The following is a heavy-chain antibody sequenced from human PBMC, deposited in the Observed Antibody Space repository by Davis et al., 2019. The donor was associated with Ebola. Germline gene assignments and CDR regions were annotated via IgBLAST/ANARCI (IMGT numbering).Heavy chain of an antibody. J-gene: IGHJ5*02. V-gene: IGHV1-69*04. CDR1: RGTFTNYA. Sequence: SVKVSCKTSRGTFTNYAVNWVRQAPGQGLEWLGRIIPVVDTKDYAQKFQGRVTLTADKATNTAYMELSGLRFDDTAVYYCARGKWFDPWGQGTLVSVTS. CDR2: IIPVVDTK. CDR3: ARGKWFDP.